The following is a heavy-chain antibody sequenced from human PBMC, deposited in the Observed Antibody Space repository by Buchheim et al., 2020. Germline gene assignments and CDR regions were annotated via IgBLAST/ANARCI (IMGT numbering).Heavy chain of an antibody. J-gene: IGHJ6*02. CDR1: GFTFSSYA. Sequence: EVQLLESGGGLVQPGGSLRLSCAASGFTFSSYAMSWVRQAPGKGLEWVSAISGSGGSTYYADSVKGRVTISRDNSKNTLYLQMNSLRAEDTAVYYCAKDLLRWSSYYYYGMDVWGQGTT. CDR2: ISGSGGST. V-gene: IGHV3-23*01. CDR3: AKDLLRWSSYYYYGMDV. D-gene: IGHD4-23*01.